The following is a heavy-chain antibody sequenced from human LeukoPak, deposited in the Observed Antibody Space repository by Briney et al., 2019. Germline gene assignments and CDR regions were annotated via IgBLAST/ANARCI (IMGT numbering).Heavy chain of an antibody. CDR3: ASMPAGYYGSGSSVDY. V-gene: IGHV4-59*12. Sequence: SETLSLTCTVSGGSISSYYWSWIRQPPGKGLEWIGYIYHSGSTYYNPSLKSRVTISVDRSKNQFSLKLSSVTAADTAVYYCASMPAGYYGSGSSVDYWGQGTLVTVSS. CDR1: GGSISSYY. D-gene: IGHD3-10*01. CDR2: IYHSGST. J-gene: IGHJ4*02.